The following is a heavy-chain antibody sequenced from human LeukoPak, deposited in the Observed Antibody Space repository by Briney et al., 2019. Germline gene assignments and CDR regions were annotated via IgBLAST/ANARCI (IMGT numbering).Heavy chain of an antibody. D-gene: IGHD2-8*01. Sequence: GGSLRLSCTASGFTFSSYWMSWVRQAPGKGLEWVANIKQDGSEKYYVDSVKGRFTISRGNARNSLSLQLNSLRAEDTAVYYCAREARAPNGWGQGTLVTVSS. CDR1: GFTFSSYW. CDR2: IKQDGSEK. J-gene: IGHJ4*02. CDR3: AREARAPNG. V-gene: IGHV3-7*01.